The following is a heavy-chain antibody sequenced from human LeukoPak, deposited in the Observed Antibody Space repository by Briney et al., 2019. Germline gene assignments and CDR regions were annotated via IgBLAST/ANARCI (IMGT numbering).Heavy chain of an antibody. D-gene: IGHD5-12*01. Sequence: SETLSLTCSVSGVPISSYYWTWIRQTPGRRLEWIGYIYESETTKYNPSLESRVTISVDRSKNQFSLNLRSVTAADTAVYYCARQGYSGFIYDAWGQGTLVTVSS. V-gene: IGHV4-59*08. CDR2: IYESETT. CDR1: GVPISSYY. J-gene: IGHJ4*02. CDR3: ARQGYSGFIYDA.